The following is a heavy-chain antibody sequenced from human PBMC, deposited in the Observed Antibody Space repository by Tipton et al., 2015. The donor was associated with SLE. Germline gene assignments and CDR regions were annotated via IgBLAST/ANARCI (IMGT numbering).Heavy chain of an antibody. Sequence: TLSLTCTVSGGSISSSSDYWGRIRRPPGKRLEWIGTVHYSGSTYYNPSLKSRVTSSVDTSKNQFSLKVKSVTAADTAISYCARVDTIYSFDYWGQGALVTVSS. D-gene: IGHD3/OR15-3a*01. CDR3: ARVDTIYSFDY. V-gene: IGHV4-39*07. J-gene: IGHJ4*02. CDR2: VHYSGST. CDR1: GGSISSSSDY.